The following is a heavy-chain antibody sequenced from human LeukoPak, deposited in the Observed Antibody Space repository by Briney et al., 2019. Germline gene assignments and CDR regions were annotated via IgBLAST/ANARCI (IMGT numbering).Heavy chain of an antibody. Sequence: SETLSLTCTVSGGSISSGDYYWSWIRQPPGKGLEWIGYIYYSGSTYYNPSLKSRVTISVDTSKYQFSLKLSSVTAADTAVYYCARGYQLLHNGMDVWGKGTTVTVSS. CDR1: GGSISSGDYY. J-gene: IGHJ6*04. V-gene: IGHV4-30-4*01. D-gene: IGHD2-2*01. CDR3: ARGYQLLHNGMDV. CDR2: IYYSGST.